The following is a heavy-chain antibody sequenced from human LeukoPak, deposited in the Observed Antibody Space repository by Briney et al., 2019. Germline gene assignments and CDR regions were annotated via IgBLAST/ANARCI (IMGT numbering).Heavy chain of an antibody. Sequence: SGGSLRLSCAASGFTFSSYGMSWVRQAPGKGLEWVSAISGSGGSTYYADSVKGRFTISRDNSENTLYLQMNSLRAEDTAVYYCATPLWFGELLRGGFDRWGQGTLVTVSS. CDR2: ISGSGGST. J-gene: IGHJ4*02. D-gene: IGHD3-10*01. CDR1: GFTFSSYG. V-gene: IGHV3-23*01. CDR3: ATPLWFGELLRGGFDR.